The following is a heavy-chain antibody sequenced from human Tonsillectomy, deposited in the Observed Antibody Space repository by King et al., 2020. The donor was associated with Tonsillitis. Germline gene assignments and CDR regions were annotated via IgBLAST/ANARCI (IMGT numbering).Heavy chain of an antibody. J-gene: IGHJ4*02. CDR2: ISYDGSNK. Sequence: VQLVESGGGVVQPGRSLRLSCAASGFTFSSFGVHWVRQAPGKGLEWVAVISYDGSNKNYADSVKGRFTISRDNSKNTLYLQMNSLRAEDTAGYYCAKSAHYYGDYGILDWGQGTLVTVSS. D-gene: IGHD4-17*01. V-gene: IGHV3-30*18. CDR3: AKSAHYYGDYGILD. CDR1: GFTFSSFG.